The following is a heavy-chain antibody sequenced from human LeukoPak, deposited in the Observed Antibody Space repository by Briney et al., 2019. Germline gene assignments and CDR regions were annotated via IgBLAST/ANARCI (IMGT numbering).Heavy chain of an antibody. D-gene: IGHD3-10*01. J-gene: IGHJ6*04. V-gene: IGHV3-11*06. CDR1: GFTFSDYY. CDR3: ASEDYGSGTPYGMDV. Sequence: GGSLRLSCAASGFTFSDYYMSWIRQAPEKGLEGVSYISSSSSYTNYADSVKGRFTISRDNAKNSLYLQMNSLGAEDTAVYYCASEDYGSGTPYGMDVWGKGTTVTVSS. CDR2: ISSSSSYT.